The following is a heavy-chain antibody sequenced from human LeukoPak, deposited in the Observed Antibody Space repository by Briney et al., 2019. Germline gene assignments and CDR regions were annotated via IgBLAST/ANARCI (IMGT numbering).Heavy chain of an antibody. Sequence: AASVKVSCKASGYTFTSYDINWVRQATGQGLEWMGWMNPNSGNTGYAQKFQGRVTMTRNTSISTAYMELSSLRSEDTAVYYCAREVRQLVSFDIWGQGTMVTVSS. J-gene: IGHJ3*02. V-gene: IGHV1-8*01. CDR1: GYTFTSYD. D-gene: IGHD6-6*01. CDR3: AREVRQLVSFDI. CDR2: MNPNSGNT.